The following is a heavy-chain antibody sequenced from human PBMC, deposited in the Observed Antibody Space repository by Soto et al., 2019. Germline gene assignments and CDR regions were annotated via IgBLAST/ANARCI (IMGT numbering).Heavy chain of an antibody. Sequence: ASVKVSCKSAGYTFTSYYIHWVRRAPGQGLECMGIIYPTGGSTNYAQQFQGRVTMTSDTSTGTVYLDLSSLRSEDTAVYYCARSNDYIRENWFDPCGQVTMVTVSS. V-gene: IGHV1-46*01. CDR2: IYPTGGST. J-gene: IGHJ5*02. CDR3: ARSNDYIRENWFDP. CDR1: GYTFTSYY. D-gene: IGHD4-4*01.